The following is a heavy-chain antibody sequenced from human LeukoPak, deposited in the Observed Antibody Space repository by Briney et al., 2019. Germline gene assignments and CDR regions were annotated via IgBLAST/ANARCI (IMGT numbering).Heavy chain of an antibody. J-gene: IGHJ3*02. CDR3: AKSRHTTRDAFDI. CDR1: GFTFSSYA. Sequence: GGSLRLSCAASGFTFSSYAMSWVRQAPEKGLEWVSLISGSAGNTYYAGSVKGRFTISRDNSKNTLYLRMNSLRAEDTAVYYCAKSRHTTRDAFDIWGQGTMVTVSS. D-gene: IGHD1-26*01. V-gene: IGHV3-23*01. CDR2: ISGSAGNT.